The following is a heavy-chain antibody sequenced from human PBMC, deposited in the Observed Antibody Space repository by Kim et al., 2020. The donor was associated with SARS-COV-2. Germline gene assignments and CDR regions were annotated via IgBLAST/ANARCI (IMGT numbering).Heavy chain of an antibody. CDR2: VYHTGNT. D-gene: IGHD1-26*01. Sequence: SETLSLTCSVSGGSIRSYYWTWIRQPPGKRLEWIGYVYHTGNTNYNPSLRGRVTISLDTSKRQFSLTLTSVTAADTAVYYCASTGVGAVGWFDPWGQGTRVSVAS. CDR3: ASTGVGAVGWFDP. V-gene: IGHV4-59*01. CDR1: GGSIRSYY. J-gene: IGHJ5*02.